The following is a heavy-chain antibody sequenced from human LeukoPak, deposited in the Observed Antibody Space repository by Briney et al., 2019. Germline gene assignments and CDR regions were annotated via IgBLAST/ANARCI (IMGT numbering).Heavy chain of an antibody. CDR1: GFTFSSYA. V-gene: IGHV3-23*01. J-gene: IGHJ4*02. CDR3: AKDRGIAAAGLDY. Sequence: GGSLRLPCAASGFTFSSYAMSWVRQAPGKGLEWVSAISGSGGSTYYADSVKGRFTISRDNSKNTLYLQMNSMRAENTAVYYCAKDRGIAAAGLDYWGQGTLVTVSS. CDR2: ISGSGGST. D-gene: IGHD6-13*01.